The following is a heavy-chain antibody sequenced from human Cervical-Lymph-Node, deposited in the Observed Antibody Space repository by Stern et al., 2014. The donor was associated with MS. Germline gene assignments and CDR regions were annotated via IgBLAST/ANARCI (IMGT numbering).Heavy chain of an antibody. CDR1: GFTFSTFG. D-gene: IGHD4-17*01. Sequence: EVQLVESGGGLVKPGGSLRLSCAASGFTFSTFGMNWVRQAPGQGLAWVSYISASDSHVQYAGPAQGSLPISSDNATDALVMQMDSLRAEDTAVYYCARDDYGDLFYYHGMDVWGQGTTVTVSS. CDR3: ARDDYGDLFYYHGMDV. J-gene: IGHJ6*02. CDR2: ISASDSHV. V-gene: IGHV3-21*01.